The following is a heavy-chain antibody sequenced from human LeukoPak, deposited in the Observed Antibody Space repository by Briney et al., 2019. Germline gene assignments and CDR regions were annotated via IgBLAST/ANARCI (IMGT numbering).Heavy chain of an antibody. D-gene: IGHD4-11*01. CDR2: ISGSGGST. CDR3: AKDLDGRARTTVTPDYYYGMDV. V-gene: IGHV3-23*01. J-gene: IGHJ6*02. CDR1: GFIFSRYT. Sequence: PGGSLRLSCAASGFIFSRYTMNWVRQAPGKGLEWVSAISGSGGSTYYADSVKGRFTISRDNSKNTLYLQMNSLRAEDTAVYYCAKDLDGRARTTVTPDYYYGMDVWGQGTTVTVSS.